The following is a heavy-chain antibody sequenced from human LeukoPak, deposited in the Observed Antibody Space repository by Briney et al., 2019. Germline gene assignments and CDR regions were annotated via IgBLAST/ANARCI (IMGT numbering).Heavy chain of an antibody. CDR1: GFTFSSYG. D-gene: IGHD3-10*01. J-gene: IGHJ4*02. V-gene: IGHV3-33*06. CDR3: AKDRGFIALYYFDY. Sequence: GGSLRLSCAASGFTFSSYGMHWVRQAPGKGLEWVAVIWYDGSNKYYADSVKGRFTISRDNSKNTLYLQMNSLRAEDTAVYYCAKDRGFIALYYFDYWGQGTLVTVSS. CDR2: IWYDGSNK.